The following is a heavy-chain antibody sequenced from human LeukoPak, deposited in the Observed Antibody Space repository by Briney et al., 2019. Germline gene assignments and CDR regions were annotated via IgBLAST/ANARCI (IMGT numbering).Heavy chain of an antibody. CDR2: IYYSGST. J-gene: IGHJ4*02. CDR3: ARASPSRHFDY. Sequence: SETLSLTCSVSGGSISSYYWSWVRQPPGKGLEWIGYIYYSGSTNYNPSLKGRVTISVDTSNNQFSLKVRSVTAADTAVYYCARASPSRHFDYWGQGTLVTVSS. V-gene: IGHV4-59*01. CDR1: GGSISSYY.